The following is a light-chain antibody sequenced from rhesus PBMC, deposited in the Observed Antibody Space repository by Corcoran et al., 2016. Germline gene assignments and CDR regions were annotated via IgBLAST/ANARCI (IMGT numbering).Light chain of an antibody. CDR1: SSDVGGYNY. Sequence: QSAPTQPPSVSGSPGQSVTSSCTGTSSDVGGYNYVSWYQQHPGKAPKLMIYDVSKRPSGVSDRFSGSKSGNTASLPISGLQAEDEADYYCCSYTTSSTYIFGAGTRLTVL. CDR3: CSYTTSSTYI. V-gene: IGLV2S7*01. CDR2: DVS. J-gene: IGLJ1*01.